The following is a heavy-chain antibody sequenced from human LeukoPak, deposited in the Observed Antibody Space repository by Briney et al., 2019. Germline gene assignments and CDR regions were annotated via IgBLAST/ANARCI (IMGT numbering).Heavy chain of an antibody. CDR3: ARVGNDESLDY. CDR2: INPNSGGT. D-gene: IGHD1-1*01. V-gene: IGHV1-2*04. CDR1: GYTFTGYY. Sequence: ASVNVSCKASGYTFTGYYMHWVRQAPGQGLEWMGWINPNSGGTNYAQKFQGWVIMTRDTSISTAYMELSRLRSDDTAVYYCARVGNDESLDYWGQGTLVTVSS. J-gene: IGHJ4*02.